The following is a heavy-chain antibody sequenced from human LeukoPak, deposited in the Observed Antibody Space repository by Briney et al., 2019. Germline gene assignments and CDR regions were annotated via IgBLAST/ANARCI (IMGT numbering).Heavy chain of an antibody. D-gene: IGHD3-10*01. CDR2: INHSGST. Sequence: SETLSLTCAVYGGSFSGYYWSWIRQPPGKGLEWIGEINHSGSTNYNPSLKSRVTISVDTSKNQFSLKLSSVTAADTAVYYCARSRMVRGSVDYWGQGTLVTVSS. V-gene: IGHV4-34*01. CDR1: GGSFSGYY. J-gene: IGHJ4*02. CDR3: ARSRMVRGSVDY.